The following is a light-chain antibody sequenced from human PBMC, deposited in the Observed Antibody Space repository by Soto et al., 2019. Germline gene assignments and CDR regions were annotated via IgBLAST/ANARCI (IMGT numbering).Light chain of an antibody. CDR2: WTS. CDR3: QQYYSTPLT. CDR1: QSVLYSSNNKNY. Sequence: DVLLTSSPDSLAVSMGESSTINCKSSQSVLYSSNNKNYLAWYQQKPGQPPKLLIYWTSTRESGVPDRFSGSGSGTDFTLTISSLQAEDVAVYYCQQYYSTPLTFGRGTKVDI. V-gene: IGKV4-1*01. J-gene: IGKJ4*01.